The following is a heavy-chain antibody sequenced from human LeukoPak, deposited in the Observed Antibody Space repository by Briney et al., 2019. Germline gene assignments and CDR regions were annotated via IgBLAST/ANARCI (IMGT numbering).Heavy chain of an antibody. CDR3: AREGLLGSGQDWFDP. V-gene: IGHV4-59*01. CDR2: IYYSGST. J-gene: IGHJ5*02. Sequence: ASETLSLTCTVSGGSISSYYWSWIRQPPGKGLEWIGYIYYSGSTNYNPSLKSRVTISVDTSKDQFSLKLSSVTAADTAVYYCAREGLLGSGQDWFDPWGQGTLVTVSS. D-gene: IGHD3-10*01. CDR1: GGSISSYY.